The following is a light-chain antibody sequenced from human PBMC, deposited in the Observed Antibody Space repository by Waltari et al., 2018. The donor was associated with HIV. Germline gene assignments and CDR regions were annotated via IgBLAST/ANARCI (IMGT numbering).Light chain of an antibody. V-gene: IGLV2-14*03. CDR2: EVS. CDR3: SSYTSSDTVV. Sequence: QSALTQPASVSGSPGQSITISCTGTTSDVGGYTSVSWYQQHPAKAPKLVILEVSSRPSGVSNRFSGSKSGNTASLTISGLQAEDEAYYYCSSYTSSDTVVFGGGTKVTVL. J-gene: IGLJ2*01. CDR1: TSDVGGYTS.